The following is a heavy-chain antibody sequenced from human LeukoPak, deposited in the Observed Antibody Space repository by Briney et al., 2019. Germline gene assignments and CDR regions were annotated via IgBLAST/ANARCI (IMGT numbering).Heavy chain of an antibody. CDR2: ISGNAGSST. CDR3: AKDLLLWFGELCSFDY. CDR1: GFTFRSHA. D-gene: IGHD3-10*01. Sequence: GGSLRLSCAASGFTFRSHAMSWVRQAPGKGLEWVSGISGNAGSSTYYADSVKGRFTISRDNSKNTMYLQMNSLRAEDTAVYYCAKDLLLWFGELCSFDYWGQGTLVTVSS. V-gene: IGHV3-23*01. J-gene: IGHJ4*02.